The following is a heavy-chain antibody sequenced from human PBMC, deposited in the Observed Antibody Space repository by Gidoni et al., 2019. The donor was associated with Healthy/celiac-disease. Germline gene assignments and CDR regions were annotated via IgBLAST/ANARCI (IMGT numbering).Heavy chain of an antibody. J-gene: IGHJ6*02. D-gene: IGHD5-18*01. CDR3: ARGGTAMVPTGYYGMDV. CDR1: GGSFSGYY. Sequence: QVQLQQWGAGLLKPSETLSLTCAVYGGSFSGYYWSWIRQPPGKGLEWIGEINHSGSTNYNPSLKSRVTISVDTSKNQFSLKLSSVTAADTAVYYCARGGTAMVPTGYYGMDVWGQGTTVTVSS. V-gene: IGHV4-34*01. CDR2: INHSGST.